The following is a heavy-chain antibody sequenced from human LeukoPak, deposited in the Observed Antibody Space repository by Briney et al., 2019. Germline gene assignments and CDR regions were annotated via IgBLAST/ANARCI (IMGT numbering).Heavy chain of an antibody. CDR3: ARAEEFGELFG. V-gene: IGHV1-46*01. D-gene: IGHD3-10*01. CDR1: GYTFTTYG. CDR2: INPSGGST. J-gene: IGHJ4*02. Sequence: ASVKVSCKASGYTFTTYGISWVRQAPGQGLERMGIINPSGGSTSYAQKFQGRVTMTRDMSTSTVYMELSSLRSEDTAVYYCARAEEFGELFGWGQGTLVTVSS.